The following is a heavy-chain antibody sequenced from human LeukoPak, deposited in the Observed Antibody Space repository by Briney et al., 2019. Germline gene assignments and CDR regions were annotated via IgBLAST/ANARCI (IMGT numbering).Heavy chain of an antibody. D-gene: IGHD1-1*01. J-gene: IGHJ4*02. CDR2: IYYRGNT. V-gene: IGHV4-59*02. CDR1: GDSVSIYY. CDR3: ARAGNNWSFDY. Sequence: SETLSLTCTVSGDSVSIYYWSWIRQPPGKGPEWIGYIYYRGNTNYNPSLKSRVTMAVDTSKDQFSLKVSSVTAADTAVYYCARAGNNWSFDYWGQGTLVTVSS.